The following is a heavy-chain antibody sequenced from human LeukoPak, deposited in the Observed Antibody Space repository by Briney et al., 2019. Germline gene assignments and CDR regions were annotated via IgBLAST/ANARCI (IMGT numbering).Heavy chain of an antibody. D-gene: IGHD3-3*01. CDR2: IIPIFGTA. V-gene: IGHV1-69*13. Sequence: SVKVSCKASGGTFSSYAISWVRQAPGQGLEWMGGIIPIFGTANYAQKFQGRVTITADESTSTAYMELSSLRSEDTAVYYCAPRFLELKPVVGAFDIWGQGTMVTVSS. CDR1: GGTFSSYA. J-gene: IGHJ3*02. CDR3: APRFLELKPVVGAFDI.